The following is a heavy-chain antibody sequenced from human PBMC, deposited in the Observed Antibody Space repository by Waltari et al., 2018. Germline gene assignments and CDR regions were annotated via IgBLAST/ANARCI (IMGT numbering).Heavy chain of an antibody. Sequence: QVQLVQSGAEVKKPGASVKVSCKASGYTFTGYYMHWVRQAPGQGLEWMGRINPNSGGTNYAQKFQGRVTMTRDTSISTAYMELSRLRSDDTAVYYCARDEGYSSGWYGYFQHWGQGTLVTVSS. J-gene: IGHJ1*01. CDR1: GYTFTGYY. CDR3: ARDEGYSSGWYGYFQH. V-gene: IGHV1-2*06. CDR2: INPNSGGT. D-gene: IGHD6-19*01.